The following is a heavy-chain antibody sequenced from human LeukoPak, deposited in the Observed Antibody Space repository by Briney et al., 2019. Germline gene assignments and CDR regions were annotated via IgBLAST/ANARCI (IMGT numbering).Heavy chain of an antibody. D-gene: IGHD3-10*01. CDR3: ARHQYYYGSVAFDP. J-gene: IGHJ5*02. V-gene: IGHV4-39*01. CDR2: IYYTGST. CDR1: GGSISSSSYY. Sequence: PSETLSLTCIVSGGSISSSSYYWGWIRQPPGKGLEWIGTIYYTGSTYYNPSLKSRVTISVATSKNQFSLKLSSVTAADTAVYYCARHQYYYGSVAFDPWGRGTLVTVSS.